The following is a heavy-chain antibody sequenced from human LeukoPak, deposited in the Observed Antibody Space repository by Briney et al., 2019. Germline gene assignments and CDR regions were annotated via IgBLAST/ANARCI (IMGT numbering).Heavy chain of an antibody. Sequence: GESLKISCKGSGYSFTSYWIGWVRQMPGKGLEWVGSIYPGDSDTRYSPSFQGQATISADKSITTAYLQWSNLKASDTAMYYCARTTAFDYWGQGILVTVSS. CDR2: IYPGDSDT. V-gene: IGHV5-51*01. CDR1: GYSFTSYW. D-gene: IGHD2/OR15-2a*01. J-gene: IGHJ4*02. CDR3: ARTTAFDY.